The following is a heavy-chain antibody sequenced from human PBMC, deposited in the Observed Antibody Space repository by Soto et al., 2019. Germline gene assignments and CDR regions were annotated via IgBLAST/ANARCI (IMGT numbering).Heavy chain of an antibody. J-gene: IGHJ4*02. D-gene: IGHD3-3*02. V-gene: IGHV4-59*01. CDR1: GGSISSYY. Sequence: QVQLQESGPGLVKPSETLSLSCTVSGGSISSYYWSWIRQPPGKGLEWIGYIYYSGSTTYNPSLKSRVTISVDTSKNHFSLKLSSVTAADTAMYYCARFSPPIDYWGQGTLVTVSS. CDR2: IYYSGST. CDR3: ARFSPPIDY.